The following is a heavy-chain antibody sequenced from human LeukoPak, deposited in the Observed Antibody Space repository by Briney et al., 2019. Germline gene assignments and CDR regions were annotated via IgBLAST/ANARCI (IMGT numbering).Heavy chain of an antibody. V-gene: IGHV3-23*01. J-gene: IGHJ3*02. CDR2: ISGSGGST. Sequence: GSLRLPCAASGFTFSSYAMSWVRQTPGKGLEWVSAISGSGGSTYYADSVKGRFTISRDNSKNTLYLQMNSLRAEDTAVYYCARGGYGGNSGDAFDIWGQGTMVTVSS. CDR1: GFTFSSYA. D-gene: IGHD4-23*01. CDR3: ARGGYGGNSGDAFDI.